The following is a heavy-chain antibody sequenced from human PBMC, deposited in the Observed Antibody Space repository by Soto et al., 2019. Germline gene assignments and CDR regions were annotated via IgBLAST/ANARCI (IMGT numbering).Heavy chain of an antibody. CDR1: GYSISSSNW. D-gene: IGHD1-26*01. Sequence: SETLSLTCAVSGYSISSSNWWCWIRQPPGKGLEWIGYIYYSGTTYYNPSLKSRVTMSVDTSKNQFSLKLTSVTAVDTAVYYCARREIQGPIDYWGQGTLVTVSS. V-gene: IGHV4-28*01. J-gene: IGHJ4*02. CDR2: IYYSGTT. CDR3: ARREIQGPIDY.